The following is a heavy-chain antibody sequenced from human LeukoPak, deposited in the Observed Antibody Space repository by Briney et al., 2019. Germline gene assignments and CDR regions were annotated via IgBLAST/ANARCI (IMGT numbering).Heavy chain of an antibody. CDR3: ARDPTTRSSSWYKNWFDP. CDR1: GYTFTGYY. CDR2: INPNSGGT. J-gene: IGHJ5*02. D-gene: IGHD6-13*01. V-gene: IGHV1-2*02. Sequence: ASVKVSCKASGYTFTGYYMHWVRQAPGQGLEWMGWINPNSGGTNYAQKFQGRVTMTRDTSIGTAYMELSRLRSDDTAVYYCARDPTTRSSSWYKNWFDPWGQGTLVTVSS.